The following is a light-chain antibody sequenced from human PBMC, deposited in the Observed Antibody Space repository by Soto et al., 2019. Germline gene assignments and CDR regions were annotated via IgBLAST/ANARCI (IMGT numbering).Light chain of an antibody. Sequence: DIHMTQSPSSLSASVGDRVTITCRASQTIGSYLHWYQQKPGKAPKLLVHAASSLQSGVPSRFSGSGSGTDFTLTINSLQPEDFATYLCQQSYRTPTFSQGTKVEIK. CDR2: AAS. J-gene: IGKJ1*01. V-gene: IGKV1-39*01. CDR3: QQSYRTPT. CDR1: QTIGSY.